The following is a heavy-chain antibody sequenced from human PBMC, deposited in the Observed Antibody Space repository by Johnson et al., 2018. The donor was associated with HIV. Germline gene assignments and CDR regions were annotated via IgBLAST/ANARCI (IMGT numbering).Heavy chain of an antibody. Sequence: QMQLVESGGGLVQPGGSLRLSCAASGFTFSSYAMHWVRQAPGKGLEWVAVISYDGSNKYYADSVKGRFTISRDNAKNTLYLQMNSLRAEETAVYYCASDWGSRHAFDIWGQGTMVTVSS. CDR3: ASDWGSRHAFDI. J-gene: IGHJ3*02. D-gene: IGHD3-10*01. V-gene: IGHV3-30*04. CDR2: ISYDGSNK. CDR1: GFTFSSYA.